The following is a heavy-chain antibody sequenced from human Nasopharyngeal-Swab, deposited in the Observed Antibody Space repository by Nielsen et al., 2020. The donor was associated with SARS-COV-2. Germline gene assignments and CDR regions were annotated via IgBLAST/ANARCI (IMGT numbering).Heavy chain of an antibody. J-gene: IGHJ4*02. Sequence: ASVKVSCKASGYTFSSHAMHWVRQAPGQGLEWMGWINGGNGNTKYSQRFQGRVTISRDTSANTAYMDLTSLRSEDTAVYYCAMQLPIFDFDFWSGLAYWGQGTLVTVSS. CDR2: INGGNGNT. CDR1: GYTFSSHA. V-gene: IGHV1-3*01. CDR3: AMQLPIFDFDFWSGLAY. D-gene: IGHD3-3*01.